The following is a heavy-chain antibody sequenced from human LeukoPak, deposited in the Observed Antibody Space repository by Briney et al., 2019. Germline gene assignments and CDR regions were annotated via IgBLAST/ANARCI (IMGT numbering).Heavy chain of an antibody. J-gene: IGHJ4*02. CDR2: ICYSGST. CDR3: ARVSSSWLGLFDC. Sequence: SETLSLTCTVSGGSISSSSYCWGWIRQPPGKGLEWIGSICYSGSTFYNPSLKSRVTLSVDTSKNQFSLKLTSVTAADTAVYYCARVSSSWLGLFDCWGQGTLVTVSS. CDR1: GGSISSSSYC. V-gene: IGHV4-39*07. D-gene: IGHD6-13*01.